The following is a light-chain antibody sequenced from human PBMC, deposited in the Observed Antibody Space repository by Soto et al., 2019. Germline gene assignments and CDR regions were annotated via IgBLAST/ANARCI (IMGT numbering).Light chain of an antibody. CDR2: AAS. Sequence: DIQLTQSPSFLSASVGDRVTITCRASQGVANYFAWYQQKPGKAPNLLIYAASTLQGGVPSRFSGSGSGTEFTLTISSLQPDDFATYYCQHYNSYSEAFGQGTKVDIK. CDR1: QGVANY. J-gene: IGKJ1*01. V-gene: IGKV1-9*01. CDR3: QHYNSYSEA.